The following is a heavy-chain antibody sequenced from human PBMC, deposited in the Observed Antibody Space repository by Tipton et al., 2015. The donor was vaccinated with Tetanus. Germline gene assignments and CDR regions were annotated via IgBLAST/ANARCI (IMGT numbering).Heavy chain of an antibody. CDR2: ISSSSSYI. CDR3: ARAGYCSGGSCFDY. Sequence: SLRLSCAASGFTFSSYSMNWVRQAPGKGLEWVSSISSSSSYIYYADSVKGRFTISRDNAKNSLYLQMNSLRAEDTAVYYCARAGYCSGGSCFDYWGQGTLVTVSS. D-gene: IGHD2-15*01. J-gene: IGHJ4*02. V-gene: IGHV3-21*01. CDR1: GFTFSSYS.